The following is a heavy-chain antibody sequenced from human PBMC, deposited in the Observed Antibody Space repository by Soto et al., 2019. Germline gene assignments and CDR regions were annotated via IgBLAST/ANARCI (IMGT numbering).Heavy chain of an antibody. CDR1: GYTFTGYY. J-gene: IGHJ5*02. CDR2: INPNSGGT. CDR3: ARWGRPVVGAILGSNWFDP. V-gene: IGHV1-2*04. D-gene: IGHD2-15*01. Sequence: ASVKVSCKASGYTFTGYYMHWVRQAPGQGLEWMGWINPNSGGTNYAQKFQGWVTMTRDTSISTAYMELSRLRSDDTAVYYCARWGRPVVGAILGSNWFDPWGQGTLVTVSS.